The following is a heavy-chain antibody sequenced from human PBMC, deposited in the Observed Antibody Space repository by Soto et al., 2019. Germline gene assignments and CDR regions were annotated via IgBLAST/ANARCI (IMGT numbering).Heavy chain of an antibody. CDR2: INSDGSST. J-gene: IGHJ6*03. CDR3: ARVQEYYDFWSGYYRDYYYYMDV. CDR1: GFTFSGYW. D-gene: IGHD3-3*01. Sequence: GGSLRLSCAASGFTFSGYWMHWVRQAPGKGLVWVSRINSDGSSTSYADSVKGRFTISRDNAKNTLYLQMNSLRAEDTAVYYCARVQEYYDFWSGYYRDYYYYMDVWGKGTTVTVSS. V-gene: IGHV3-74*01.